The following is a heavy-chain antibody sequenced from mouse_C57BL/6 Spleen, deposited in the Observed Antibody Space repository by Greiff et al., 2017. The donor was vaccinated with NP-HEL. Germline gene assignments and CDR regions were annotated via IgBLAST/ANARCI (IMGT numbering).Heavy chain of an antibody. CDR2: ISYDGSN. CDR3: ASLMDY. J-gene: IGHJ4*01. V-gene: IGHV3-6*01. CDR1: GYSITSGYY. Sequence: VQLKESGPGLVKPSQSLSLTCSVTGYSITSGYYWNWIRQFPGNKLEWMGYISYDGSNNYNPSLKNRISITRDTSKNQFFLKLNSVTTEDTATYYCASLMDYWGQGTSVTVSS.